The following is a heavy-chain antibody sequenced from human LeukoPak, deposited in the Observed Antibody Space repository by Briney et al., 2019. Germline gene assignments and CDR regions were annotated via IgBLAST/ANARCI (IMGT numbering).Heavy chain of an antibody. CDR3: ATEIVVVPAAMG. CDR1: GFTFSSYS. Sequence: PGGSLRLSCAASGFTFSSYSMSWVRQAPGKGLEWVSSISSSGGNTYYADSVKGRFTIPRDNSKNTLYLQMNSLRAEDTAVYYCATEIVVVPAAMGWGQGTLVTVSS. V-gene: IGHV3-23*01. CDR2: ISSSGGNT. J-gene: IGHJ4*02. D-gene: IGHD2-2*01.